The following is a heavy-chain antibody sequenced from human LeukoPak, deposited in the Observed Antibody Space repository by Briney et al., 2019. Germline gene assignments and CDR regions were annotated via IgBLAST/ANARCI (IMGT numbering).Heavy chain of an antibody. D-gene: IGHD4-17*01. Sequence: GGSLRLSCAASGFTFSSYAMHWVRQAPGKGLEWVSFIRYDGSNEYYADSVRGRFTISRDNSKNTLYLQMNSLRSEDTAVYYCARGFSTTVTTSLDAFDIWGQGTMVTVSS. V-gene: IGHV3-30*02. CDR3: ARGFSTTVTTSLDAFDI. CDR1: GFTFSSYA. CDR2: IRYDGSNE. J-gene: IGHJ3*02.